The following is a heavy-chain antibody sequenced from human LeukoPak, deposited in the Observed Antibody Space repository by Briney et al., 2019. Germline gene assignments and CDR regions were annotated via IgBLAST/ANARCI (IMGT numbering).Heavy chain of an antibody. J-gene: IGHJ3*02. D-gene: IGHD6-13*01. CDR1: GGSFSSRTNY. CDR3: ARGTDSWSSVQAFDS. V-gene: IGHV4-39*07. CDR2: IYYRGST. Sequence: SETLSLTCTVSGGSFSSRTNYWGWIRQPPGKGLEWIGNIYYRGSTYSNPSLKSRVPISVDKSTKRFSLNVSSVTAAATAVCYCARGTDSWSSVQAFDSWGRGTMVTVSS.